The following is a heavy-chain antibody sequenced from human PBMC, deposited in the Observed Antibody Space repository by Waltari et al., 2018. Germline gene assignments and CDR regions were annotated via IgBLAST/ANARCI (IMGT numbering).Heavy chain of an antibody. CDR3: ARHLGSGLSFDY. J-gene: IGHJ4*02. V-gene: IGHV4-39*01. CDR2: IYYSGTT. Sequence: QLQLQESGPGLVKPSETLSLTCTVSGGSNSSSSYYWGWIRQPPGKGLEWIGSIYYSGTTYYNPSPKSRVTISVDTSKNQFSLKLSSVTAADTAVYYCARHLGSGLSFDYWGQGTLVTVSS. D-gene: IGHD3-10*01. CDR1: GGSNSSSSYY.